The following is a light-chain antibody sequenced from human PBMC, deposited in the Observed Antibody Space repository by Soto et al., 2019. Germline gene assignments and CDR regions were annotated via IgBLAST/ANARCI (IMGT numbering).Light chain of an antibody. CDR1: QSVSSN. Sequence: EIVMTQSPATLSVSPGERATLSCRASQSVSSNLAWHQQKPGQAPRLLIYGASTRATGIPARFSGSGSGTEFTLTISSLQSEDFAVYYCQQYNNWPLWTFSQGTKVEIK. V-gene: IGKV3-15*01. CDR3: QQYNNWPLWT. J-gene: IGKJ1*01. CDR2: GAS.